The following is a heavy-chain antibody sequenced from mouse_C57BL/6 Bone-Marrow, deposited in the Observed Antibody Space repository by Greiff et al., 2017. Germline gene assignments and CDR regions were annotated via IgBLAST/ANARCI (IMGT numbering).Heavy chain of an antibody. CDR3: ARKRYYGSIHWYFDV. CDR1: GYTFTDYY. CDR2: IYPGSGNT. Sequence: QVHVKQSGPELVKPRASVKISCKASGYTFTDYYINWVKQRPGQGLEWIGWIYPGSGNTKYNEKFKGKATLTVDTSSSTAYMQLSALTSQDSPLYFSARKRYYGSIHWYFDVWGTGTPLTVSP. V-gene: IGHV1-84*01. J-gene: IGHJ1*03. D-gene: IGHD1-1*01.